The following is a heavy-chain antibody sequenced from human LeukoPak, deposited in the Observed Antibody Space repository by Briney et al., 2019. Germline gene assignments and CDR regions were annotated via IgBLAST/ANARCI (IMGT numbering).Heavy chain of an antibody. V-gene: IGHV3-23*01. CDR3: AKDRGEITGRFFDY. J-gene: IGHJ4*02. CDR1: GFTFSSYG. D-gene: IGHD1-20*01. CDR2: ISGSGGST. Sequence: GGSLRLSCAASGFTFSSYGMGWVRQAPGKGLEWVSAISGSGGSTYYADSVKGRFTISRDNSKNTLSLQMNSLRVEDTAVYYCAKDRGEITGRFFDYWGQGSLVTVSS.